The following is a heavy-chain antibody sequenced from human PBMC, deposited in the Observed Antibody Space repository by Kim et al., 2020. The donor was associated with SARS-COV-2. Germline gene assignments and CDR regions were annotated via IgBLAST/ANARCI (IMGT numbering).Heavy chain of an antibody. J-gene: IGHJ4*02. Sequence: SSSYIYYADSGKGRFTISRDNAKNSLYLQMNSLRAEDTAVYYCAREKFPGWGQGTLVTVSS. D-gene: IGHD2-8*02. CDR3: AREKFPG. V-gene: IGHV3-21*01. CDR2: SSSYI.